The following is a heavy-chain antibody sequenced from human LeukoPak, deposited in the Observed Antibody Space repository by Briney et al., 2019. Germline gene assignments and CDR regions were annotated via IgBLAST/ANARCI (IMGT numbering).Heavy chain of an antibody. V-gene: IGHV7-4-1*02. CDR3: ARHDNDDDFDY. Sequence: ASVKVSCKASGYTFTMYAINWLRQAPGQGLEWMGWINMYTANPAYAQGFTERFVISLDTSVTTAYLQISNLKTEDTAVYYCARHDNDDDFDYWGQGTLVTVSS. J-gene: IGHJ4*02. CDR1: GYTFTMYA. D-gene: IGHD3-16*01. CDR2: INMYTANP.